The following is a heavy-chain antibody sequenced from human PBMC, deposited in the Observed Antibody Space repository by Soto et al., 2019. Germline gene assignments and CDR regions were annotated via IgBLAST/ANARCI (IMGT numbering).Heavy chain of an antibody. D-gene: IGHD3-22*01. V-gene: IGHV4-30-4*01. Sequence: SETLSLTCTVSGGSINSGDYYWSWIRQPPGKGLEWIGYIYYSGTTYYNPSLKSRITISVDTSKNQFSLKLTSVTAADTAVYYCARVMVLTRPLDSWGQGTLVTVSS. J-gene: IGHJ4*02. CDR3: ARVMVLTRPLDS. CDR2: IYYSGTT. CDR1: GGSINSGDYY.